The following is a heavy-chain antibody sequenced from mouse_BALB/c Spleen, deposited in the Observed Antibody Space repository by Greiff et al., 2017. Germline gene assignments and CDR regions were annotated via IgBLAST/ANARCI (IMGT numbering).Heavy chain of an antibody. V-gene: IGHV5-6-3*01. CDR3: ARDYGYAMDY. CDR2: INSNGGST. CDR1: GFTFSSYG. D-gene: IGHD1-1*01. J-gene: IGHJ4*01. Sequence: DGKLVESGGGLVQPGGSLKLSCAASGFTFSSYGMSWVRQTPDKRLELVATINSNGGSTYYPDSVKGRFTISRDNAKNTLYLQMSSLKSEDTAMYYCARDYGYAMDYWGQGTSVTVSS.